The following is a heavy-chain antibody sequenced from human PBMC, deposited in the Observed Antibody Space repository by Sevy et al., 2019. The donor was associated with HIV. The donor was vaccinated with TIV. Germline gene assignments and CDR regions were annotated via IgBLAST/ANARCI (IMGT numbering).Heavy chain of an antibody. CDR1: GFTFSTYW. D-gene: IGHD5-18*01. Sequence: GGSLRLSCAASGFTFSTYWMSWVRQAPGKGLEWVATMKQDGSEKAYVDSVKGRFTISRDNAKNSLYLQLSSLRAEDTAVYYCVRGGGGGYSYSLDSWGQGTLVTVSS. CDR3: VRGGGGGYSYSLDS. CDR2: MKQDGSEK. V-gene: IGHV3-7*01. J-gene: IGHJ4*02.